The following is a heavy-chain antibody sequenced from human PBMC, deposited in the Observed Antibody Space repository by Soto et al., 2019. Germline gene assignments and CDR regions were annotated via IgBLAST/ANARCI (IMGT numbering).Heavy chain of an antibody. V-gene: IGHV1-69*12. Sequence: QVQLVQSGAEVKKPGSSVTVSCKASGGTFSSYTISWVRQAPGQGLEWMGGIIPIFGTANYAQKFQGRVTITADESTSTAYMELSSLRSEDTAVYYCAKDQYFDSSGYPIPGVFDYWGQGTLVTVSS. CDR1: GGTFSSYT. CDR3: AKDQYFDSSGYPIPGVFDY. CDR2: IIPIFGTA. J-gene: IGHJ4*02. D-gene: IGHD3-22*01.